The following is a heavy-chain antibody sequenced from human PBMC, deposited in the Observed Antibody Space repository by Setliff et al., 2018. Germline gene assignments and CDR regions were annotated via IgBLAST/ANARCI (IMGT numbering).Heavy chain of an antibody. Sequence: SETLSLTCTVSGASLSSGTYYWGWIRQPPGKGLEWIGYIYYSGSTYYNPSLKSRVTISVDTSKNQFSRKLTSVTAADTAVYYCARMSGFLYMDVWGKGTTVTVSS. CDR1: GASLSSGTYY. CDR3: ARMSGFLYMDV. D-gene: IGHD3-3*01. J-gene: IGHJ6*03. CDR2: IYYSGST. V-gene: IGHV4-30-4*08.